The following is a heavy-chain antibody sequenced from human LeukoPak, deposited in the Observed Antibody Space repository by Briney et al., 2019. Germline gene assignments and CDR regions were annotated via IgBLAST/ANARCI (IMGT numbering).Heavy chain of an antibody. D-gene: IGHD3-3*01. J-gene: IGHJ6*02. CDR3: ARDRHSTYYDFWGGYGDYYGMDV. V-gene: IGHV6-1*01. Sequence: SQTLSLTSAISGDSLSSISAAWNWIRQSPSRGLEWLRRTYYRSKWYNDYAVSVKSRITINPDTSKNQFSLQLNSVTPEDTAVYYCARDRHSTYYDFWGGYGDYYGMDVWGQGTTVTVSS. CDR2: TYYRSKWYN. CDR1: GDSLSSISAA.